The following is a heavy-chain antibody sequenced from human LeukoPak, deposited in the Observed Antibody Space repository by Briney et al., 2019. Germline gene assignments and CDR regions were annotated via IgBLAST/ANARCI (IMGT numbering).Heavy chain of an antibody. CDR3: ARDSLGYCSGGSCLV. Sequence: ASVKVSCKASGYTFTGYYMHWVRQAPGQGLEWMGWINPNSGGTNYAQKFQGRVTMTRDTSISTAYMELSRLRSDDTAVYYRARDSLGYCSGGSCLVWGQGTLVTVAS. V-gene: IGHV1-2*02. CDR2: INPNSGGT. D-gene: IGHD2-15*01. CDR1: GYTFTGYY. J-gene: IGHJ4*02.